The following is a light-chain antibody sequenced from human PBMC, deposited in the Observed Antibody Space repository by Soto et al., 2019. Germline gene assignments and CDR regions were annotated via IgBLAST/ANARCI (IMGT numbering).Light chain of an antibody. CDR1: QGVKTSN. CDR3: QQYGSSPIT. Sequence: QSPGPLDLSPGERATLACWASQGVKTSNLVWFQQKPGLAPRLLIFGASSRATGIPDRFSGFGSGTDFTLTISRLEPEDFAVYFCQQYGSSPITFGQGTRLEI. CDR2: GAS. J-gene: IGKJ5*01. V-gene: IGKV3-20*01.